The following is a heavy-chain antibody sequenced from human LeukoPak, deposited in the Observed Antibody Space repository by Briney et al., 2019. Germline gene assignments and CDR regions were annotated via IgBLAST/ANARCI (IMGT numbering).Heavy chain of an antibody. V-gene: IGHV4-59*02. CDR1: GASVRTYY. CDR2: IYYSGST. J-gene: IGHJ4*02. CDR3: ACGEEFMSGIFDY. Sequence: NPSETLSLTCTVSGASVRTYYWSWIRQPPGKGLEWIGYIYYSGSTNYNPSLKSRVTISIDTSKNQFSLKLSSVTAADTAMYYCACGEEFMSGIFDYWGQGTLVTVSS. D-gene: IGHD3-10*01.